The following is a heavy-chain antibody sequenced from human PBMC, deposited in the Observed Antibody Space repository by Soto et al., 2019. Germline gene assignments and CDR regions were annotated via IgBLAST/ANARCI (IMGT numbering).Heavy chain of an antibody. J-gene: IGHJ6*02. D-gene: IGHD2-15*01. Sequence: SVKVSCKASGGTFSSYAISWVRQAPGQGLEWMGGIIPIFGTANYAQKFQGRVTITADESTSTAYMELSSLRSEDTAVYYCARDFWAATIYYYGMDVWGQGTTVTVA. CDR3: ARDFWAATIYYYGMDV. CDR1: GGTFSSYA. V-gene: IGHV1-69*13. CDR2: IIPIFGTA.